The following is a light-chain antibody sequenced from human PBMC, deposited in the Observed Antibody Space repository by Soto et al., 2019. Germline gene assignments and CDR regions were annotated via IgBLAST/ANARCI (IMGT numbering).Light chain of an antibody. V-gene: IGLV1-40*01. CDR1: SSNIGAGYD. CDR2: GNS. Sequence: QPVLTQPPSVSGAPGQRVTISCTGSSSNIGAGYDVHWYQQLPGTAPKLLIYGNSNRPSGVPDRFSGSKSGTSASLAITGIQAEDEADYYCQSYDSSLSGSRVFGGGTKLTVL. CDR3: QSYDSSLSGSRV. J-gene: IGLJ2*01.